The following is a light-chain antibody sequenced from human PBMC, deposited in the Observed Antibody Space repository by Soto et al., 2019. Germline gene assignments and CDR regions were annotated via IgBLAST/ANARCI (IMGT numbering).Light chain of an antibody. CDR2: AAS. J-gene: IGKJ5*01. V-gene: IGKV1-39*01. CDR1: QRISSY. Sequence: MTQSXCSISPSTRDXXXXXSXESQRISSYVYWYTQNXGKAPKLLIYAASXSKSGLPTRFSSSGSGRDFTLTISSLEAEDCTTYYCQQSDGTPITFGHGTRPEIK. CDR3: QQSDGTPIT.